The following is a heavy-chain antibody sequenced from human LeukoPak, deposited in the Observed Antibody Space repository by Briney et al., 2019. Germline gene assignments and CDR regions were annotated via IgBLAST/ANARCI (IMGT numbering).Heavy chain of an antibody. Sequence: GGSLRLSCEASGFTFSSYAMSWVRQAPGKGLEWVSAISGSGGSTYYADSVKGRFTISRDNSKNTLYLQMNSLRAEDTAVYYCAKDGDMIVVVITTPFDYWGQGTLVTVSS. V-gene: IGHV3-23*01. D-gene: IGHD3-22*01. CDR3: AKDGDMIVVVITTPFDY. CDR1: GFTFSSYA. J-gene: IGHJ4*02. CDR2: ISGSGGST.